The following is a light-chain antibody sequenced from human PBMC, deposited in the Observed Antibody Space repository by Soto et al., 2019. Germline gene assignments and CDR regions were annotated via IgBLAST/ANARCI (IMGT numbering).Light chain of an antibody. CDR1: SCDIGAGYD. CDR3: QSYDSSLSAL. Sequence: QSVLTQPPSVSGAPGQRVTISCTGSSCDIGAGYDVHWYQQLPGTAPKLLIYGNSNRPSGVPDRFSGSKSGTSASLAITGLQAEDEADYYCQSYDSSLSALFGGGTKLTAL. CDR2: GNS. J-gene: IGLJ3*02. V-gene: IGLV1-40*01.